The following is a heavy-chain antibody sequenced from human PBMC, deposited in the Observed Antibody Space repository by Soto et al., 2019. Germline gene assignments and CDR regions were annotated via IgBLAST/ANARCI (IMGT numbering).Heavy chain of an antibody. CDR2: IYYSGST. D-gene: IGHD2-21*01. CDR3: ARGGPTAYYFDF. J-gene: IGHJ4*02. CDR1: GGSISSGGYY. V-gene: IGHV4-31*03. Sequence: TLSLTCSVSGGSISSGGYYLTWIRQHPEKGLEWIGYIYYSGSTYYKPSLKSRVTISVDTSKNQFSLMLGSVTVADTAVYYCARGGPTAYYFDFWGLGTLVTVSS.